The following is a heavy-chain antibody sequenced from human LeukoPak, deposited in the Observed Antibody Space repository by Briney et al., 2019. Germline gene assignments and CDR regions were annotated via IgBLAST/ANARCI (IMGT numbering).Heavy chain of an antibody. CDR2: IYSAGDT. V-gene: IGHV3-53*01. CDR3: ARDLNAQSRAFDI. Sequence: AGGSLRLSCAASGLTVGSNYMTWVRQAPGKGLEWVSVIYSAGDTYYTDSVKGRFTISRDNSQNTVYLQMYSLRAEDTAVYYCARDLNAQSRAFDIWGRGTMVTVSS. D-gene: IGHD1-1*01. J-gene: IGHJ3*02. CDR1: GLTVGSNY.